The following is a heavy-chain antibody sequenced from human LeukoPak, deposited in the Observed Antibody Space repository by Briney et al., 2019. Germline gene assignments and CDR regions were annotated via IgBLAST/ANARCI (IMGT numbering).Heavy chain of an antibody. CDR1: GFTFSSYA. Sequence: GGSLRLSCAASGFTFSSYAMSWVRQAPGKGLEWVSAISGSGGSTYYADSVKGRFTISRDNSKNTLYLQMNSLRAEDTAVYYCPKELITMVRGVIIRPHAFDIWGQGTMVTVSS. V-gene: IGHV3-23*01. J-gene: IGHJ3*02. CDR2: ISGSGGST. D-gene: IGHD3-10*01. CDR3: PKELITMVRGVIIRPHAFDI.